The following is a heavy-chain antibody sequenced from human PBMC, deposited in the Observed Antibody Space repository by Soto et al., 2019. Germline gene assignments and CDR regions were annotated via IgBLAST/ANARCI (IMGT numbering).Heavy chain of an antibody. Sequence: ASVKVSCKVSGYTLTELSMHWVRQAPGKGLEWMGGFDPEDGETIYAQKFQGRVTMTEDTSTDTAYMKLSSLRSEDTAENYCASLWHGDYVDGNWFDPWGQGTLVTVS. J-gene: IGHJ5*02. V-gene: IGHV1-24*01. D-gene: IGHD4-17*01. CDR2: FDPEDGET. CDR1: GYTLTELS. CDR3: ASLWHGDYVDGNWFDP.